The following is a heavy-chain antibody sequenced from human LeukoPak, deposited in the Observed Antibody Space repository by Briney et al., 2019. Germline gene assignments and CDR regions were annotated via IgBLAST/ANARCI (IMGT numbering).Heavy chain of an antibody. D-gene: IGHD6-19*01. V-gene: IGHV3-66*01. CDR2: IYSGGNT. J-gene: IGHJ4*02. CDR3: ASGIEVGPIYFDY. Sequence: PGGSLRLSCAASGFTVRSKYMSWVRQAPGKGLEWVSVIYSGGNTYYADSVKGRFTISRDNSKNTVNLQMNSLGAEDTAVYYCASGIEVGPIYFDYWGQGTLVTVSS. CDR1: GFTVRSKY.